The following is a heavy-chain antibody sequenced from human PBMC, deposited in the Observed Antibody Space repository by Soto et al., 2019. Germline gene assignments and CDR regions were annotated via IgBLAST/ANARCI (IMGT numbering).Heavy chain of an antibody. J-gene: IGHJ6*02. Sequence: GGSLRLSCAASVFTFSSYWMHCVRQAPGKWLVWVSRINSDGSSTSYADSVKGRFTISRDNAKNTLYLQMNSLRAEETAVYYCARSSGTMVRGVTGVYYYYGMDVWGQGTTVIVSS. CDR2: INSDGSST. V-gene: IGHV3-74*01. D-gene: IGHD3-10*01. CDR3: ARSSGTMVRGVTGVYYYYGMDV. CDR1: VFTFSSYW.